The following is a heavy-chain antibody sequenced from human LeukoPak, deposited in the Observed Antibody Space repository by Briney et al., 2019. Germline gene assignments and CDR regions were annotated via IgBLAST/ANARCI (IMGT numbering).Heavy chain of an antibody. D-gene: IGHD5-12*01. CDR3: ARGGYGYYYMDV. CDR2: IKTDGSN. J-gene: IGHJ6*03. CDR1: GFTFSSYW. V-gene: IGHV3-74*01. Sequence: GGSLRLSCAASGFTFSSYWMHWVRQAPGKGLVWVSRIKTDGSNYYADSVKGRFTISRDNAKNTLYLEMNSLRAEDTAMYYCARGGYGYYYMDVWGKGTTVTVSS.